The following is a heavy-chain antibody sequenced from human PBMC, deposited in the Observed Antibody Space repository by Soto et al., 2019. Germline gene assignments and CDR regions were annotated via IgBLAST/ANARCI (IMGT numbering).Heavy chain of an antibody. CDR1: GFTSRGFW. V-gene: IGHV3-7*01. D-gene: IGHD6-13*01. J-gene: IGHJ5*02. Sequence: GGSLRLSCVGSGFTSRGFWMGWVRQAPGKGLEWVASIKEDATRKNYADSVKGRFTISRDTATNTQYLQMNSLRAEDTAVYYCARVLTGSWNLFDPWGQGTLVTVSS. CDR2: IKEDATRK. CDR3: ARVLTGSWNLFDP.